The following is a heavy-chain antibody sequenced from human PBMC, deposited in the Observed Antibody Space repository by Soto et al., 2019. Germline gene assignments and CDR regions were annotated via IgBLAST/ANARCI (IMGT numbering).Heavy chain of an antibody. CDR3: TREGSYSAYNFAHGIQLWSFDF. J-gene: IGHJ4*02. CDR1: GGSINTFY. D-gene: IGHD5-12*01. V-gene: IGHV4-4*07. Sequence: SETLSLTCTVSGGSINTFYWSWVRQPAGKGLEWIGRIFSSGSTSFNPSLESRVAMSVDTSKNHFSLNLSSVTAADMAVYYCTREGSYSAYNFAHGIQLWSFDFWGQGALVTISS. CDR2: IFSSGST.